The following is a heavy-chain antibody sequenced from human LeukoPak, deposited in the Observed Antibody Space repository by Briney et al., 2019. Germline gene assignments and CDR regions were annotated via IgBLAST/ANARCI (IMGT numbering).Heavy chain of an antibody. CDR1: GFTFSSYA. CDR3: ARKDCSSTSCYSPFDI. J-gene: IGHJ3*02. Sequence: GSLRLSCAASGFTFSSYAMSWIRQPPGKGLEWIEEINHSGSTNYNPSLKSRVTISVDTSKNQFSLKLSSVTAADTAVYYCARKDCSSTSCYSPFDIWGQGTMVTVSS. CDR2: INHSGST. V-gene: IGHV4-34*01. D-gene: IGHD2-2*01.